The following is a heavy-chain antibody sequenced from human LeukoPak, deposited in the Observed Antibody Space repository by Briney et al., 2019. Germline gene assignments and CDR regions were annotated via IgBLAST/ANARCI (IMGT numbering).Heavy chain of an antibody. CDR2: TRDKAKSYTT. CDR3: ARGGLYYGSGSYWDY. Sequence: PGGSLRLSCAGSGFTFSDHYMDWVRQAPGKGLEWVGRTRDKAKSYTTEYAASVRGRFTISRDDSQNSLYLQMNSLKADDTAVYYCARGGLYYGSGSYWDYWGQGTLVTASS. CDR1: GFTFSDHY. D-gene: IGHD3-10*01. J-gene: IGHJ4*02. V-gene: IGHV3-72*01.